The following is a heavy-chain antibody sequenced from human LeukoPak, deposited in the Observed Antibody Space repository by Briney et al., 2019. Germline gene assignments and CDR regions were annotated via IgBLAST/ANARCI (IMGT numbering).Heavy chain of an antibody. J-gene: IGHJ6*03. CDR3: TTESAWIQLWLTYYYYMDV. CDR2: IKSKTDGGTT. V-gene: IGHV3-15*01. CDR1: GFTFSNAW. D-gene: IGHD5-18*01. Sequence: PGGSLRLSCAASGFTFSNAWMSWVRQAPGKGLEWVGRIKSKTDGGTTDYAAPVKGRFTISRDDSKNTLYLQMNSLKTEDTAVYYCTTESAWIQLWLTYYYYMDVWGKGTTVTVSS.